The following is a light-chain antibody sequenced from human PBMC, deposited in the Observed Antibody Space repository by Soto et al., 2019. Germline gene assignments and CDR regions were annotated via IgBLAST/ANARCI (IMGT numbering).Light chain of an antibody. CDR1: QSVSSSY. J-gene: IGKJ1*01. CDR3: QQYYSSPPWT. V-gene: IGKV3-20*01. Sequence: EIVLTQSPGTLSLSPGERATLSCRASQSVSSSYLAWYQQKAGQAPRLLIYGASSRATGIPDRFSGTGSGTDFTLTTSSLEPEDFAVYYYQQYYSSPPWTFGQGTKVEIK. CDR2: GAS.